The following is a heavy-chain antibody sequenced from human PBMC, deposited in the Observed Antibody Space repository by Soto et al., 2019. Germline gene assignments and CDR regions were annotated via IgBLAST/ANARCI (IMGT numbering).Heavy chain of an antibody. Sequence: SETLSLTCTVSGGSISSGGYYWSWIRQHPGKGLEWIGYIYYSGSTYYNPSLKSRVTISVDTSKNQFSLKLSSVTAADTAVYYCARAQPHIGTIYFDYWGQGTLVTVSS. CDR1: GGSISSGGYY. CDR2: IYYSGST. V-gene: IGHV4-31*03. D-gene: IGHD2-21*01. J-gene: IGHJ4*02. CDR3: ARAQPHIGTIYFDY.